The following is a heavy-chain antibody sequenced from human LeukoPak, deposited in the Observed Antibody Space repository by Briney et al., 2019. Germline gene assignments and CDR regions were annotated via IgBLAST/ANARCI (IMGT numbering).Heavy chain of an antibody. V-gene: IGHV3-53*05. CDR2: IYSGGST. J-gene: IGHJ3*02. Sequence: GGSLRLSCAASGFTVSSNYMSWVRQAPGKGLEWVSVIYSGGSTYYADSVKGRFTISRDNSKNTLYLQMNSLRAEDTAVYYCAKDLDYYDSRGTRGFDIWGQGTMVTVSS. CDR3: AKDLDYYDSRGTRGFDI. D-gene: IGHD3-22*01. CDR1: GFTVSSNY.